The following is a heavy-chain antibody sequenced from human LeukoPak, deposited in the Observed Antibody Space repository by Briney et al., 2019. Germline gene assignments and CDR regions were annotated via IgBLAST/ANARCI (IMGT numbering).Heavy chain of an antibody. J-gene: IGHJ4*02. V-gene: IGHV4-61*02. CDR3: AREGYCSGGSCYSTPY. Sequence: SETLSLTCTVSGGSISSGSYYWSWIRQPAGKGLEWIGRIYTSGSTNYNPSLKSRVTISVDKSKNQFSLKLSSVTAADTAVYYCAREGYCSGGSCYSTPYWGQGTLVTVSS. CDR2: IYTSGST. CDR1: GGSISSGSYY. D-gene: IGHD2-15*01.